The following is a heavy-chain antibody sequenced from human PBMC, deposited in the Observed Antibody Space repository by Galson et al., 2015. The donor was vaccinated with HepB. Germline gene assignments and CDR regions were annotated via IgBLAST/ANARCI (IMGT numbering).Heavy chain of an antibody. Sequence: SVKVSCKASGYTFSSYSITWVRQAPGQGLEWVGWISPHNRYTNYAQNLQGRVTMTTDTSTNTAYMELRSLRSADTAIYYCARGAVVVAVGATENNWFDPWGRGTLVTVSS. V-gene: IGHV1-18*01. J-gene: IGHJ5*02. CDR2: ISPHNRYT. CDR3: ARGAVVVAVGATENNWFDP. D-gene: IGHD2-15*01. CDR1: GYTFSSYS.